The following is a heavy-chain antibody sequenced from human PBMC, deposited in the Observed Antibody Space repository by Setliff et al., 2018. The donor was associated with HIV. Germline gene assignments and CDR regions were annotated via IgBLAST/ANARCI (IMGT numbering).Heavy chain of an antibody. CDR1: GYTFSRFG. Sequence: ASVKVSCKASGYTFSRFGITWVRQAPGQGLEWMGWISVYNGNRDYALNFQGRVTLTTDTSASTAYMELTSLRSDDTAVYYCARGNDILLGYWVGYFDYWGQGTLVTVSS. CDR3: ARGNDILLGYWVGYFDY. CDR2: ISVYNGNR. J-gene: IGHJ4*02. D-gene: IGHD2-8*01. V-gene: IGHV1-18*01.